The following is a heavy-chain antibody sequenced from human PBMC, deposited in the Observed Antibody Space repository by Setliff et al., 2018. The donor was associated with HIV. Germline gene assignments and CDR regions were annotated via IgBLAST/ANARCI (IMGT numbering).Heavy chain of an antibody. CDR1: GFTFSYFG. CDR3: AKDQGRVNDH. D-gene: IGHD3-16*01. J-gene: IGHJ4*02. V-gene: IGHV3-30*02. Sequence: SLRLSCAASGFTFSYFGMHWVRQAPGKGLEWVAFIQYDGRKNNYADSVKGRFTISRDNSRNTVFLQMNNLRTEDTAVYYCAKDQGRVNDHWGLGTLVTVSS. CDR2: IQYDGRKN.